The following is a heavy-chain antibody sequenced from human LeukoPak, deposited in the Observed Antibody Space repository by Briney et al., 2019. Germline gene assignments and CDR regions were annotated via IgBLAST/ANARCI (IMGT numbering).Heavy chain of an antibody. Sequence: PGGSLRLSCVASGFSFSTYWMGWARQAPGKGLEWVANIKQDGSEKRYVDSVKGRFTISRDNAENSLYLQMNSLRVEDTAVYYCARVRWGGLYYFDYWGQGTLVTVSS. CDR2: IKQDGSEK. CDR1: GFSFSTYW. CDR3: ARVRWGGLYYFDY. J-gene: IGHJ4*02. V-gene: IGHV3-7*01. D-gene: IGHD3-16*01.